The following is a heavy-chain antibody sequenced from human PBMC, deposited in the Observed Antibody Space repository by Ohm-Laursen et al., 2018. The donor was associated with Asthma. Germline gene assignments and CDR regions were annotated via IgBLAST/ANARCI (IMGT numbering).Heavy chain of an antibody. J-gene: IGHJ4*02. Sequence: SLRLSCTASGFSFSSFAVAWVCQAPGKGLEWVAVISYDGSNKYYADSVKGRFTISRDNSKNTLYLQMNSLRAEDTAVYYCARDIPNIVATIEGFDYWGQGTLVTVSS. CDR2: ISYDGSNK. CDR1: GFSFSSFA. V-gene: IGHV3-30*04. D-gene: IGHD5-12*01. CDR3: ARDIPNIVATIEGFDY.